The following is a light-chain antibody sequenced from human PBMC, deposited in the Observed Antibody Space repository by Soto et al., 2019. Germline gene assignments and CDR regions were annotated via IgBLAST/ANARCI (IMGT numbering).Light chain of an antibody. CDR2: GAS. CDR1: QTISHN. CDR3: QQYNNWPPMYT. V-gene: IGKV3-15*01. Sequence: EMVMTQSPVTLSVSPGGGATLSCRASQTISHNLAWYQQKPGQAPRLLIYGASVRATGVPSRFNGSGSGTEFTLTISSLQSEDFAVYYCQQYNNWPPMYTFGQGTRLDIK. J-gene: IGKJ2*01.